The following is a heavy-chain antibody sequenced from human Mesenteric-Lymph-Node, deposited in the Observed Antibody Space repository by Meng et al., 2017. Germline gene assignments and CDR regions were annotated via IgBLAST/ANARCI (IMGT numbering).Heavy chain of an antibody. V-gene: IGHV3-73*01. J-gene: IGHJ4*02. CDR2: IRSKANSYAT. Sequence: VGSGGVLVAPGVSLNVPGASFGLSFSGSAMHWMRQAYGKGLEWVGRIRSKANSYATVYAASVKCRFTISRDDSKNTVYLQMNSLKTEDTAVYYCKTGRGDYWGQGILVTVSS. CDR1: GLSFSGSA. CDR3: KTGRGDY.